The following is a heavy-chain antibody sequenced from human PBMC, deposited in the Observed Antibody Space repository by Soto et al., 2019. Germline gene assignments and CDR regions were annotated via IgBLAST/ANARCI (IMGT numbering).Heavy chain of an antibody. Sequence: PSETLSLTCAVYGGSFSGYYWSWIRQPPGKGLEWIGEINHSGSTNYDPSLKSRVTISVDTSKNQFSLKLSSVTAADTAVYYCARSRRDGSNWYYYYYYGMDVWG. D-gene: IGHD5-12*01. CDR2: INHSGST. V-gene: IGHV4-34*01. J-gene: IGHJ6*02. CDR1: GGSFSGYY. CDR3: ARSRRDGSNWYYYYYYGMDV.